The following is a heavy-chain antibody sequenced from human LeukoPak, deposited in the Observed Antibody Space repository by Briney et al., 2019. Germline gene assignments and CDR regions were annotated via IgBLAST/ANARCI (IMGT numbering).Heavy chain of an antibody. CDR1: GGTFSSYA. Sequence: SVTVSSKASGGTFSSYAISWVRQAPGQGLEWMGGTIPIFGTANYAQKFQGRVTITADESTSTAYMELSSLRSEDTAVYYCARDRDDYSNFDYWGQGTLVTVSS. D-gene: IGHD4-11*01. CDR3: ARDRDDYSNFDY. J-gene: IGHJ4*02. V-gene: IGHV1-69*13. CDR2: TIPIFGTA.